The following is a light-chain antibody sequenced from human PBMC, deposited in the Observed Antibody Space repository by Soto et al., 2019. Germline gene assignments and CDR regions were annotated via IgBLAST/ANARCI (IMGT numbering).Light chain of an antibody. J-gene: IGLJ3*02. CDR1: NSDVGGFNY. Sequence: QPASVSGSPGQSITISCTGSNSDVGGFNYVSWYQQHPGKAPKLIIYEVNDRPSGVSTRFSASKSGNTASLSISGLHPDDEADYYCCSYTTNNTGVFGGGTKLTVL. CDR2: EVN. V-gene: IGLV2-14*01. CDR3: CSYTTNNTGV.